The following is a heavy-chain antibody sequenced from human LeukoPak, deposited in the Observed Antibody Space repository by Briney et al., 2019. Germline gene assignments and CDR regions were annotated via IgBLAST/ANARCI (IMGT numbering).Heavy chain of an antibody. CDR3: ARRSAFDI. J-gene: IGHJ3*02. Sequence: SETLSLTCTVSGGPISSYYWSWIRQPPGKGLEWIGYIYYSGSTNYNPSLKSRVTISVDTSKNQFSLKLSSVTAADTAVYYCARRSAFDIWGQGTMVTVSS. V-gene: IGHV4-59*08. CDR1: GGPISSYY. CDR2: IYYSGST.